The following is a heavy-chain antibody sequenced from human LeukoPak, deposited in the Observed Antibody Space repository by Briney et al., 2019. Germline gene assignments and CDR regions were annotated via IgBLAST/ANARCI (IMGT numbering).Heavy chain of an antibody. Sequence: SSVPVSCKASGGTFSSYAISWVRQAPGQGLEWMGGIIPIFGTANYAQKFQGRVTITTDESTRTAYMELSSLRSEDTAVYYCARDNYGVRFSEAEGNWFDPWGQGTLVTVSS. CDR1: GGTFSSYA. V-gene: IGHV1-69*05. J-gene: IGHJ5*02. D-gene: IGHD4-17*01. CDR2: IIPIFGTA. CDR3: ARDNYGVRFSEAEGNWFDP.